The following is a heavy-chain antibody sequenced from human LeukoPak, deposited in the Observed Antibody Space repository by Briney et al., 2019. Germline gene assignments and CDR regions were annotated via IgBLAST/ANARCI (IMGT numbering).Heavy chain of an antibody. CDR1: GFSFTDYP. V-gene: IGHV3-48*02. J-gene: IGHJ6*02. CDR3: AKNGGPHGMDV. CDR2: IRTSAEGANYA. D-gene: IGHD3-16*01. Sequence: PGGSLRLSCATSGFSFTDYPMNWVRQAPGKGLEWVSNIRTSAEGANYAYYADSVKGRVTISRDDAKNTLYLHMNSLRDDDTAVYYCAKNGGPHGMDVWGQGTTVTVSS.